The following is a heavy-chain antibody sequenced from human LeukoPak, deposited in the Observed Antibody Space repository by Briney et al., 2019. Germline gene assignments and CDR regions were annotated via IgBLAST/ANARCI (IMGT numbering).Heavy chain of an antibody. CDR2: IYYSGST. CDR1: GGSIRSYY. D-gene: IGHD3-22*01. Sequence: PSETLSLTCTGSGGSIRSYYWSWIRQPPGKGLEWIGYIYYSGSTNYNPSLKSRVTISVDTSKNQFSLKLSSVTAADTAVYYCARESYYYDSSTYAFDIWGQGTMVTVSS. V-gene: IGHV4-59*01. CDR3: ARESYYYDSSTYAFDI. J-gene: IGHJ3*02.